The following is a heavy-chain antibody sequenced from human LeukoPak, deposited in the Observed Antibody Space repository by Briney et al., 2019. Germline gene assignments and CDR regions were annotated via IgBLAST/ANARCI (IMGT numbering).Heavy chain of an antibody. V-gene: IGHV3-21*01. CDR3: ARDRQYCSGGSCYPLFDY. J-gene: IGHJ4*02. CDR2: ISSSSSYI. D-gene: IGHD2-15*01. Sequence: GGSLRLSCVASGFTFSSYSMNWVRQAPGKGLEWVSSISSSSSYIYYADSVKGRFTISRDNAKNSLYLQMNSLRAEDTAVYYCARDRQYCSGGSCYPLFDYWGQGTLVTVSS. CDR1: GFTFSSYS.